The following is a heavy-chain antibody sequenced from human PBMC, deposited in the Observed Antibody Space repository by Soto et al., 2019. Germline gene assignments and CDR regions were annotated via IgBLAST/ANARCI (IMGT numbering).Heavy chain of an antibody. Sequence: EAQLVESGGGLIQPGGPLRLSCEAFGFTVTAHYFAGVGRAPGRGLEWVSLIYSGGGKYYADSVKGRFTISRDTSEKTFYLQMNSLRSEDTAVYYCARSDPAYAYGLNVWGQGTTVTVSS. CDR3: ARSDPAYAYGLNV. CDR2: IYSGGGK. V-gene: IGHV3-53*01. J-gene: IGHJ6*02. D-gene: IGHD3-10*01. CDR1: GFTVTAHY.